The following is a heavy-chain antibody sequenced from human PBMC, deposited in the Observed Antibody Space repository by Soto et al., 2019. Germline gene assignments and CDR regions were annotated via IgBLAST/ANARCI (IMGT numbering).Heavy chain of an antibody. CDR2: ISGSGGGA. D-gene: IGHD6-19*01. CDR1: GFTFSNYA. Sequence: EVQLLESGGGLVQPGGSLRLSCAASGFTFSNYAMTWVRQAPGRGLEWVSAISGSGGGAYYADSVRGRFTISRDKNKNSQFLKINSLKAKDTDVYYCAKDQPVVALDGNYLNYWGDGKLVNVS. J-gene: IGHJ4*01. V-gene: IGHV3-23*01. CDR3: AKDQPVVALDGNYLNY.